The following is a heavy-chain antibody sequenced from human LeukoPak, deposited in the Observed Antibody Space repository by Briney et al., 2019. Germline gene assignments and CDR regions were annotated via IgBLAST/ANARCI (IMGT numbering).Heavy chain of an antibody. J-gene: IGHJ4*02. V-gene: IGHV3-74*01. CDR1: GFTFSSYA. CDR2: INSDGSST. Sequence: GGSLRLSCAASGFTFSSYAMHWVRQAPGKGLVWVSRINSDGSSTTYADSVKGRFTISRDNAKNTLYLQMNSLRAEDTAIYYCARQYSYDSSGYYPWDYWGQGTLVTDSS. D-gene: IGHD3-22*01. CDR3: ARQYSYDSSGYYPWDY.